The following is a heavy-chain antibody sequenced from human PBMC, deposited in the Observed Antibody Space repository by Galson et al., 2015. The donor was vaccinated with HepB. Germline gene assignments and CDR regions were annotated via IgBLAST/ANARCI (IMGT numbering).Heavy chain of an antibody. D-gene: IGHD3-10*01. J-gene: IGHJ4*02. CDR1: GFTFSSYG. Sequence: SLRLSCAASGFTFSSYGMHWVRQAPGKGLEWVAVIWYDGSNKYYADSVKGRFTISRDNSKNTLYLQMNSLRAEDTAVYYCARWLGETTGLVYWGQGTLVTVSS. CDR3: ARWLGETTGLVY. V-gene: IGHV3-33*01. CDR2: IWYDGSNK.